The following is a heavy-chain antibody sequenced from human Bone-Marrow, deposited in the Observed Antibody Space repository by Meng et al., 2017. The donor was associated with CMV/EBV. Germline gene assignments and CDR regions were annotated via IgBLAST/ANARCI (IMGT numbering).Heavy chain of an antibody. J-gene: IGHJ4*02. CDR3: ARDRRRAVAGLDY. CDR1: GGSSSSYY. V-gene: IGHV6-1*01. Sequence: SESLSLTCTVAGGSSSSYYWNWIRQSPSRGLEWLGRTYYRSTWYNDYAVYVKSRITINPDTSKNQFSLQLNSVTPEDTAVYYCARDRRRAVAGLDYWGQGTLVTVSS. CDR2: TYYRSTWYN. D-gene: IGHD6-19*01.